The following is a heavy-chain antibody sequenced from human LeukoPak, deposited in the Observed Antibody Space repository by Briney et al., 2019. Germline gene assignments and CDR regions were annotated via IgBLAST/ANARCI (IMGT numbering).Heavy chain of an antibody. CDR2: INPNSGGT. D-gene: IGHD4-17*01. J-gene: IGHJ6*03. Sequence: GASVKVSCKASGYTFTGYYMHWVRQAPGQGLEWMGWINPNSGGTNYAQKLQGRVTMTTDTSTSTAYMELRSLRSDDTAVYYCAREVNYGDYYYYYMDVWGKGTTVTISS. V-gene: IGHV1-2*02. CDR3: AREVNYGDYYYYYMDV. CDR1: GYTFTGYY.